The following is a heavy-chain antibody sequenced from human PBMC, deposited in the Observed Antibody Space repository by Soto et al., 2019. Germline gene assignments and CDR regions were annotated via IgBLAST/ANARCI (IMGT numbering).Heavy chain of an antibody. CDR1: GFNFPTYA. CDR3: VSEPDGDLDFDY. J-gene: IGHJ4*02. CDR2: IHTTHNVI. D-gene: IGHD4-17*01. Sequence: EVQLVESGGELVQPGGSLRLSCAASGFNFPTYAMNWVRQAPGKGLEWLSFIHTTHNVIFYADSVRGRFTISRDNAKDSLYLQMNSLRVEDTAVYYCVSEPDGDLDFDYWGQGTLVTVSS. V-gene: IGHV3-48*01.